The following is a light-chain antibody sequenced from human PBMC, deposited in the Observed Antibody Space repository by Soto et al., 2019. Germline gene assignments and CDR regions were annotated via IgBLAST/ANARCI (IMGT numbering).Light chain of an antibody. CDR3: SSYTSSSTKV. V-gene: IGLV2-14*01. Sequence: QSALTQPASVSGSPGQSITISCTGTSSDVGGYNYVSWYQQHPGKAPKLMIYEVSNRPSGVSNRFSGSKSGNTASLTISGLQAEDEAVYYCSSYTSSSTKVFVGGTKLTVL. CDR1: SSDVGGYNY. J-gene: IGLJ2*01. CDR2: EVS.